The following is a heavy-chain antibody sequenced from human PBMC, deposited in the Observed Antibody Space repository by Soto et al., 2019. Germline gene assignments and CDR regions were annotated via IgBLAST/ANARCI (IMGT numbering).Heavy chain of an antibody. CDR2: IRSKAYGGTT. Sequence: GGSLRLSCTASGFSFGEYPMSWVRQAPGKGLEWVGFIRSKAYGGTTEYAASVKGRFTISRDDSKSIASLQMNSLKTEDTAVYYCTRGGYTYGFNYWGQGTLVTVSS. D-gene: IGHD5-18*01. CDR1: GFSFGEYP. J-gene: IGHJ4*02. V-gene: IGHV3-49*04. CDR3: TRGGYTYGFNY.